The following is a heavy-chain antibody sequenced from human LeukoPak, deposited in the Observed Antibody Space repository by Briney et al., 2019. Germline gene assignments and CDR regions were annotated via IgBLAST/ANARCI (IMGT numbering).Heavy chain of an antibody. J-gene: IGHJ5*02. Sequence: ASVKVSCKASGYTFTGYYMHWVRQAPGQGLEWMGWINPNSGGTNYAQKFQGRVAMTRDTSISTAYMELSRLRSDDTAVYYCARDRYCSSTSCYTGSGFDPWGQGTLVTVSS. CDR3: ARDRYCSSTSCYTGSGFDP. V-gene: IGHV1-2*02. CDR1: GYTFTGYY. CDR2: INPNSGGT. D-gene: IGHD2-2*02.